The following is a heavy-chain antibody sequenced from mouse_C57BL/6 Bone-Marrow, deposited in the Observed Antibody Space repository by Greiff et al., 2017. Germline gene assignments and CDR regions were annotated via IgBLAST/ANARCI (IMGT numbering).Heavy chain of an antibody. CDR2: INPSSGYT. V-gene: IGHV1-7*01. J-gene: IGHJ4*01. Sequence: QVQLQQSGAELAKPGASVKLSCTASGYTFTSYWMHWVKQRPGQGLEWIGYINPSSGYTKYNQKFKDKATLTADKSSSTAYMQLSSLTYEASAVYYCLCYDGDYSMDYWGQGTSVTVSS. CDR1: GYTFTSYW. D-gene: IGHD2-12*01. CDR3: LCYDGDYSMDY.